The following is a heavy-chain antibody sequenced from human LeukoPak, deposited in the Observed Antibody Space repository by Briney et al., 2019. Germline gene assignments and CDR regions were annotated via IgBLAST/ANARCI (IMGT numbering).Heavy chain of an antibody. CDR3: ARMDYGDYVGY. D-gene: IGHD4-17*01. J-gene: IGHJ4*02. CDR1: GGSISSYY. Sequence: SETLSLTCTVSGGSISSYYWSWIRPPPGKGLEWIGYIYYSGSTNYNPSLKSRVTISVDTSKNQFSLKLSSVTAADTAVYYCARMDYGDYVGYWGQGTLVTVSS. V-gene: IGHV4-59*01. CDR2: IYYSGST.